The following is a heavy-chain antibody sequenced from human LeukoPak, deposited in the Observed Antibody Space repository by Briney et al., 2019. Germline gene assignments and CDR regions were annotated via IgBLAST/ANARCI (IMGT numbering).Heavy chain of an antibody. CDR3: ARGPMSGYDFFDY. CDR1: GFTFSSYN. CDR2: ISTSSSFI. D-gene: IGHD5-12*01. J-gene: IGHJ4*02. V-gene: IGHV3-21*01. Sequence: GGSLRLSCAASGFTFSSYNMNWVRQAPGKGLEWVSSISTSSSFIYYADSVKGRFTISRDNAKNSLYLQMNSLRAEDTAVYYCARGPMSGYDFFDYWGQGTLVTVSS.